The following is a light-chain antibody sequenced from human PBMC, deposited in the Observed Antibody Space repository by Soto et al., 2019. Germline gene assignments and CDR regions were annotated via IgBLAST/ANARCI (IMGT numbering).Light chain of an antibody. J-gene: IGKJ1*01. V-gene: IGKV3-20*01. Sequence: EIVLTQSPATLSLSPGERATLSCRASQSVRRCLAWYRQRPGQPPRLLIYDASNRATGIPARFSGSGSGTDFTLTISRLEPEDFAVYYCQQYGSSSWTFGQGTKVDI. CDR3: QQYGSSSWT. CDR1: QSVRRC. CDR2: DAS.